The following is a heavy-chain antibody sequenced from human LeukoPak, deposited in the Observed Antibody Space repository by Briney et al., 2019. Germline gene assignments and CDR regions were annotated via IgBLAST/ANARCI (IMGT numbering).Heavy chain of an antibody. Sequence: GGSLRLSCAASGVTFIWSSMNWVRQAPGKGLEWVSSISSSSSNRNYADSVKGRFIISRDNAKNSLYLQINSLRAEDAAVYYCARDGGIDFWSGNYTYHYGLDVWGQGTTVTVSS. CDR2: ISSSSSNR. CDR3: ARDGGIDFWSGNYTYHYGLDV. J-gene: IGHJ6*02. V-gene: IGHV3-21*01. D-gene: IGHD3-3*01. CDR1: GVTFIWSS.